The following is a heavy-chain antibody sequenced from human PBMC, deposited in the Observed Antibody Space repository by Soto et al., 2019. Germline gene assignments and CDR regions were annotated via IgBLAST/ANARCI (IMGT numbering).Heavy chain of an antibody. J-gene: IGHJ6*03. D-gene: IGHD3-9*01. CDR2: INPNSGGR. CDR3: ARAHYDILTGYYMGYYYYYMDV. V-gene: IGHV1-2*04. Sequence: GASVKVSCKASGYTFTGYYMHWVRQAPRQGLEWMGWINPNSGGRNYAQKFQGWVTMTRDTSISTAYMELSRLRSDDTAVYYCARAHYDILTGYYMGYYYYYMDVWGKGTTVSVSS. CDR1: GYTFTGYY.